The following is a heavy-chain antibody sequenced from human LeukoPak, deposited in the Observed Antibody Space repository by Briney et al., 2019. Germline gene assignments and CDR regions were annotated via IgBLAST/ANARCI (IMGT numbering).Heavy chain of an antibody. CDR3: ARVALAAAGSDY. D-gene: IGHD6-13*01. J-gene: IGHJ4*02. Sequence: SETLSLTCAVYGGSFSGYYWSWIRQPPGKGLERIGEINHSGSTNYNPSLKSRVTISVDTSKNQFSLKLSSVTAADTAVYYCARVALAAAGSDYWGQGTLVTVSS. CDR2: INHSGST. V-gene: IGHV4-34*01. CDR1: GGSFSGYY.